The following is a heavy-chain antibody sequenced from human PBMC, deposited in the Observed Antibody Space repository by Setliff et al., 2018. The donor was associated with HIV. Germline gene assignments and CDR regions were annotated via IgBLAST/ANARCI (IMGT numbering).Heavy chain of an antibody. Sequence: RASVKVSCKPSEYSFTSYDINWVRQATGQGLEWMGWLNPNSHNTGYAQKFQGRVAMTWDTSISTAYMVLSNLKSEDTAVYYCARAYYDSVWGSHRYRFYYFDYWGQGSLVTVSS. CDR1: EYSFTSYD. D-gene: IGHD3-16*02. J-gene: IGHJ4*02. V-gene: IGHV1-8*01. CDR2: LNPNSHNT. CDR3: ARAYYDSVWGSHRYRFYYFDY.